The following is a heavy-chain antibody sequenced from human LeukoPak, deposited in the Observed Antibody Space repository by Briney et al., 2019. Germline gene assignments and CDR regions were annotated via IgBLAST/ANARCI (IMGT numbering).Heavy chain of an antibody. CDR1: GGSISSSSYY. CDR2: IYYSGST. Sequence: SETLSLTCTVSGGSISSSSYYWGWIRQPPGKGLEWIGSIYYSGSTYYNPSLKSRVTISVDTSKNQFSLKLSSVTAADTAVYYCARVGEILLWFGELFGPFDYWGQGTLVTVSS. CDR3: ARVGEILLWFGELFGPFDY. J-gene: IGHJ4*02. V-gene: IGHV4-39*01. D-gene: IGHD3-10*01.